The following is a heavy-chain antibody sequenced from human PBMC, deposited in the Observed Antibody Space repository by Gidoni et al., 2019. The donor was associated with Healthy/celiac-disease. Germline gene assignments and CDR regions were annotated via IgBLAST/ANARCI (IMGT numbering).Heavy chain of an antibody. Sequence: VQPGRSLRLSCAASGFTFSSYGMHWVRQAPGKGLEWVAVISYDGSNKYYADSVKGRFTISRDNSKNTLYLQMNSLRAEDTAVYYCAKAPHNNNHSKKRKYSDRVVGRDLYSNLNWFDPWGQGTLVTVSS. CDR3: AKAPHNNNHSKKRKYSDRVVGRDLYSNLNWFDP. V-gene: IGHV3-30*18. CDR1: GFTFSSYG. D-gene: IGHD4-4*01. CDR2: ISYDGSNK. J-gene: IGHJ5*02.